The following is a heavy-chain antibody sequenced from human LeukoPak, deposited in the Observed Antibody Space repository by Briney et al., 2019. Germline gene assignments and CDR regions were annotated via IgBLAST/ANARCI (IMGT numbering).Heavy chain of an antibody. CDR2: ISSSSSYI. D-gene: IGHD2-15*01. CDR1: GFTFSSYS. J-gene: IGHJ4*02. Sequence: GGSLRLSCAASGFTFSSYSMNWVRQAPGKGLEWVSSISSSSSYIYYADSVKGRSTISRDNAKNSLYLQMNSLRAEDTAVYYCARANCSGGSCYTDYWGQGTLVTVSS. V-gene: IGHV3-21*01. CDR3: ARANCSGGSCYTDY.